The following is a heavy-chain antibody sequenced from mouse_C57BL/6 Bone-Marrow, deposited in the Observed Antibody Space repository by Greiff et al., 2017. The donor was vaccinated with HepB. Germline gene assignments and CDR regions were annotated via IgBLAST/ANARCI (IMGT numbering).Heavy chain of an antibody. CDR2: INPNNGGT. CDR1: GYTFTDYN. V-gene: IGHV1-22*01. D-gene: IGHD1-1*01. CDR3: ARGITTVVAPDYFDY. Sequence: EVQLQESGPELVKPGASVKMSCKASGYTFTDYNMHWVKQSHGKSLEWIGYINPNNGGTSYNQKFKGKATLTVNKSSSTAYMELRSLTSEDSAVYYCARGITTVVAPDYFDYWGQGTTLTVSS. J-gene: IGHJ2*01.